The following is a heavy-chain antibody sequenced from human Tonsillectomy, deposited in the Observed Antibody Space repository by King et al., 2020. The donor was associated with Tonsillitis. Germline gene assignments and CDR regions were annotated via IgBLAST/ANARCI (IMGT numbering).Heavy chain of an antibody. CDR2: IWYDGISK. V-gene: IGHV3-33*01. D-gene: IGHD4-23*01. CDR1: EFTVSIYG. Sequence: VQLVESGGGVVQPGRSLRLSCAASEFTVSIYGMHWVRQAPGKGLEWVALIWYDGISKNYADSVKGRFTVSRDNSKNTLYLQMNSLRAEDTAVYYCARMNSMDAFDIWGPGTMVTVSS. CDR3: ARMNSMDAFDI. J-gene: IGHJ3*02.